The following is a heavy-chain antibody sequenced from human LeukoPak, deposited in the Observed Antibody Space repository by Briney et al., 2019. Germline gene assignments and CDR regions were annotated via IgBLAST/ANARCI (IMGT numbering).Heavy chain of an antibody. J-gene: IGHJ5*02. V-gene: IGHV1-46*01. CDR2: INPSGDST. CDR3: ARGSSAAPGQASWFDP. D-gene: IGHD2-2*01. CDR1: GDTFTTYY. Sequence: ASVKVSCKASGDTFTTYYMHWVRQAPGQGLEGMGIINPSGDSTNYAQKFQGRVTMTRDTSTSTVYMDLSSLRSEDTAVYYCARGSSAAPGQASWFDPWGQGTLVTVSS.